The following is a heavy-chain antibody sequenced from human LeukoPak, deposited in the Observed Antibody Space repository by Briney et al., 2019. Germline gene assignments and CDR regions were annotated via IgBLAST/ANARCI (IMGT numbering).Heavy chain of an antibody. J-gene: IGHJ2*01. CDR1: GGSFSGYY. Sequence: SETLSLTCAVYGGSFSGYYWSWIRQPPGKGLEWIGEIKHSGSTNYNPSLKSRVTISVDTSKNQFSLKLSSVTAADTAVYYCARAGRVPPGWYFDLWGRGTLVTVSS. D-gene: IGHD3-10*01. CDR2: IKHSGST. V-gene: IGHV4-34*01. CDR3: ARAGRVPPGWYFDL.